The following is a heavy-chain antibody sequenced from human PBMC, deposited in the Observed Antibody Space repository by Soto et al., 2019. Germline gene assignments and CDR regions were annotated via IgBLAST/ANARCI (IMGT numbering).Heavy chain of an antibody. CDR2: VSSDGTNR. V-gene: IGHV3-30*04. CDR3: ARPSRSPYVYYHGMDG. Sequence: QVQLVESGGGVVKPGRSLRLSCTASGFTLSNFAIHWVRQAPGKGLEWVSVVSSDGTNRYYSDSVRGRFTGSRDNSKSTVYLHMNSLRAEDSAVYYCARPSRSPYVYYHGMDGWGQGTSVIVSS. J-gene: IGHJ6*02. CDR1: GFTLSNFA. D-gene: IGHD2-8*01.